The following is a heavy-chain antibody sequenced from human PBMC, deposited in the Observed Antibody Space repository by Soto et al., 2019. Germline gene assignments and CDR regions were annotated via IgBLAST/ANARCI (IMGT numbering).Heavy chain of an antibody. Sequence: QVHLVQSGAEVKKPGASVKISCKASGYTYTNYYMHWVRQAPGQGLEWMGIINLSSGSPSYAQRFQGSVTMTRDTSTTTVYMELSSLRSEDTGVYYCASGACSGECYSDYWGQGTLVTVSS. CDR2: INLSSGSP. CDR3: ASGACSGECYSDY. CDR1: GYTYTNYY. V-gene: IGHV1-46*01. J-gene: IGHJ4*02. D-gene: IGHD2-21*01.